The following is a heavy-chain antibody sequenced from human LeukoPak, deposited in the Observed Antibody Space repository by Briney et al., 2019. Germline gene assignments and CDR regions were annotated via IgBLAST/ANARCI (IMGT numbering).Heavy chain of an antibody. CDR2: VWSDGSNR. CDR1: GFTFSSSA. CDR3: ARSVVNYCGQPYYFDL. D-gene: IGHD1-7*01. J-gene: IGHJ4*02. Sequence: PGRPLRLSCAASGFTFSSSAMHWVRHTPGKGLEWVAVVWSDGSNRYYVESVEGRFTISRDNGQNTLYLQMNSLRVEDTAVYFCARSVVNYCGQPYYFDLWGQGTLVTVSS. V-gene: IGHV3-33*08.